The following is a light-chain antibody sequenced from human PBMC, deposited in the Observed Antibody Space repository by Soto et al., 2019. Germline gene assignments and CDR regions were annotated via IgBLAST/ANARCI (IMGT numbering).Light chain of an antibody. J-gene: IGKJ1*01. Sequence: DIQLTQSPTSLPASVGDRVTIACRASQTVDDYLNWYQQKPGKAPKLLIYAASSLQNGVSARFSGSRSGTDFTLTINSLQPEDFATYYCQQSYSTTRTFGHGTKVDIK. V-gene: IGKV1-39*01. CDR2: AAS. CDR3: QQSYSTTRT. CDR1: QTVDDY.